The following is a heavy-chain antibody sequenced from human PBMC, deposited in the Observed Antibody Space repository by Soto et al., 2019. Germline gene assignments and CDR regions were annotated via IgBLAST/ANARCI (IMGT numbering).Heavy chain of an antibody. CDR2: IIPIFGTA. J-gene: IGHJ3*02. V-gene: IGHV1-69*06. Sequence: GASVKVSCKASGGTFSSYAISWVRQAPGQGLEWMGGIIPIFGTANYAQKFQGRVTITADKSTSTAYMELSSLRSEDTAVYYCAREPSFGVVVTVDAFDIWGQGTMVTVSS. CDR3: AREPSFGVVVTVDAFDI. D-gene: IGHD2-21*02. CDR1: GGTFSSYA.